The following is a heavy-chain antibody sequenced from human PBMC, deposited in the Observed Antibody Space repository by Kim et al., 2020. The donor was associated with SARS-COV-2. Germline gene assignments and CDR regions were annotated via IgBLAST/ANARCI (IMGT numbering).Heavy chain of an antibody. Sequence: ASVKVSCKASGYTFTNYAIHWVRQAPGQRLEWMGWINGGNGDTKYSQNFQGRVTITRDTSASTAYMELSSLRSEDTTVYYCARGGITVAGISYWGQGTLVTVSS. D-gene: IGHD6-19*01. CDR2: INGGNGDT. J-gene: IGHJ4*02. CDR3: ARGGITVAGISY. CDR1: GYTFTNYA. V-gene: IGHV1-3*01.